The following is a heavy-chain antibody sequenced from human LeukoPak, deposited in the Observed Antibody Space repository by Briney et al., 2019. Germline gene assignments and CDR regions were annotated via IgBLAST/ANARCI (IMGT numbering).Heavy chain of an antibody. J-gene: IGHJ6*03. CDR3: ARRTRITMVRGHVYYYMDV. CDR2: IYYSGST. D-gene: IGHD3-10*01. CDR1: GGSISSGGYY. V-gene: IGHV4-61*08. Sequence: SQTLSLTCTDSGGSISSGGYYWSWIRQPPGKGLEWIGYIYYSGSTNYNPSLKSRVTISVDTSKNQFSLKLSSVTAADTAVYYCARRTRITMVRGHVYYYMDVWGKGTTVTVSS.